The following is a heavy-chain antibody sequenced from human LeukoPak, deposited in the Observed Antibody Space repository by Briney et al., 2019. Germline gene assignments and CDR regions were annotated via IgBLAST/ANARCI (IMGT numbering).Heavy chain of an antibody. J-gene: IGHJ4*02. D-gene: IGHD3-3*01. CDR2: IYSGGST. V-gene: IGHV3-66*02. CDR1: GFTVSSNY. Sequence: PGGSLRLSCAASGFTVSSNYMSWVRQAPGKGLEWVPVIYSGGSTYYADSVKGRFTISRDNSKNTLYLQMNSLRAEDTAVYYCARTRITIFGVVIHFDYWGQGTLVTVSS. CDR3: ARTRITIFGVVIHFDY.